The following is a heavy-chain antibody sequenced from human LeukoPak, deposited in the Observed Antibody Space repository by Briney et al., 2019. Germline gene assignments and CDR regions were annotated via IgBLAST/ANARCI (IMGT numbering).Heavy chain of an antibody. CDR3: ASYSGYDGAFDI. D-gene: IGHD5-12*01. J-gene: IGHJ3*02. CDR2: IKQDGSEK. V-gene: IGHV3-7*01. Sequence: PGGSLRLSCAASGFTVSSNYMSWVRQAPGKGLEWVANIKQDGSEKYYVDSVKGRFTISRDNAKNSLYLQMNSLRAEDTAVYYCASYSGYDGAFDIWGQGTMVTVSS. CDR1: GFTVSSNY.